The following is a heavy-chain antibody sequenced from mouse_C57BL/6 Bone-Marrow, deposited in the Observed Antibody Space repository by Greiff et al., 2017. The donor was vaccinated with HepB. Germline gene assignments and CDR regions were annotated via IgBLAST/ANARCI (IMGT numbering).Heavy chain of an antibody. CDR2: IRNKANGYTT. CDR3: ARYYDGYYSTWFAY. J-gene: IGHJ3*01. CDR1: GFTFTDYY. Sequence: EVMLVESGGGLVQPGGSLSLSCAASGFTFTDYYMSWVRQPPGKALEWLGFIRNKANGYTTEYSASVKGRFTISRDNSQSILYLQMNALRAEDSATYYCARYYDGYYSTWFAYWGQGTLVTVSA. V-gene: IGHV7-3*01. D-gene: IGHD2-3*01.